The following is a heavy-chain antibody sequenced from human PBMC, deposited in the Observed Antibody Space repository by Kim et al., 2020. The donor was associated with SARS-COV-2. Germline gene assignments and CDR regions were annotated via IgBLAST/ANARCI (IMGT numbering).Heavy chain of an antibody. CDR2: INPDTGDS. V-gene: IGHV1-2*02. CDR1: GYTFTGFH. J-gene: IGHJ6*04. Sequence: ASVKVSCQASGYTFTGFHVHWVRQAPGQGLEWLGWINPDTGDSISAQKFQGRVTMTRDIAISTVYMELSGLRSDDAAVYYCARDKCSSTSCYSLMDVWGKGTTVTVSS. D-gene: IGHD2-2*01. CDR3: ARDKCSSTSCYSLMDV.